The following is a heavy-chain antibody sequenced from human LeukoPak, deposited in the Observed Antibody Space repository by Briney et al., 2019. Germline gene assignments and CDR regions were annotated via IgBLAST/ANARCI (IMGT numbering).Heavy chain of an antibody. J-gene: IGHJ4*02. D-gene: IGHD3-3*01. Sequence: ASVKVSCKVSGYTLTELSMHWVRQAPGKGLEWMGGFDPEDGETIYAQKFQGRVTMTEDTSTDTAYMELSSLRPEDTAVYYCATFWSGTYYFDYWGQGTLVTVSS. CDR3: ATFWSGTYYFDY. CDR1: GYTLTELS. CDR2: FDPEDGET. V-gene: IGHV1-24*01.